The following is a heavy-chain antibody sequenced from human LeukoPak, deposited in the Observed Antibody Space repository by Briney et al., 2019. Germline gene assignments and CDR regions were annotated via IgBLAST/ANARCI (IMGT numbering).Heavy chain of an antibody. CDR1: GFTVSSNY. D-gene: IGHD5-18*01. CDR3: ARGDTAMVTFFDY. Sequence: GGSLRLSCAASGFTVSSNYMSWVRQAPGKGLEWVSVIYSGGRTYYADSVKGRFTISSHNSKNTLYLQMNSLRAEDTAVYYCARGDTAMVTFFDYWGQGTLVTVSS. V-gene: IGHV3-53*04. CDR2: IYSGGRT. J-gene: IGHJ4*02.